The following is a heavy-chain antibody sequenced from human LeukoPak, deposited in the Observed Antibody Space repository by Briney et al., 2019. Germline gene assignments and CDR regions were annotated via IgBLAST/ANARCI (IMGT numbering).Heavy chain of an antibody. V-gene: IGHV3-30*02. CDR3: AKGKVTIFGVVIIRPNWFDP. CDR1: GFTFSSYG. Sequence: PGGSLRLSCAASGFTFSSYGMHWVRQAPGKGLEWGAFIRYDGSNKYYADSVKGRFTISRDNSKNTLYLQMNSLRAEDTAVYYCAKGKVTIFGVVIIRPNWFDPWGQGTLVTVSS. J-gene: IGHJ5*02. D-gene: IGHD3-3*01. CDR2: IRYDGSNK.